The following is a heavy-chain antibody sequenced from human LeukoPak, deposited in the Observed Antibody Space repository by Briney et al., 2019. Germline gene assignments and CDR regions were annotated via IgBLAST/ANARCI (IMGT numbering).Heavy chain of an antibody. CDR1: GGTFSSYA. J-gene: IGHJ4*02. CDR2: FFPKYVIA. CDR3: AGDPSDYYASE. D-gene: IGHD3-10*01. Sequence: SVKVSCKASGGTFSSYAISWVRQAPGQGLEWVGRFFPKYVIANYAQRFRKRVTFTADKLTSTVYMELRSLKSEDTAVYYCAGDPSDYYASEWGQGTLVTVSS. V-gene: IGHV1-69*04.